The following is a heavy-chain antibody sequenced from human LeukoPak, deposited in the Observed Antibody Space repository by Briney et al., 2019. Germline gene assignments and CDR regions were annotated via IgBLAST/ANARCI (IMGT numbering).Heavy chain of an antibody. CDR2: INPNSGGT. V-gene: IGHV1-2*02. CDR1: GYTFTGYY. CDR3: ARHNGDYWFDY. J-gene: IGHJ4*02. D-gene: IGHD4-17*01. Sequence: ASVKVSCKASGYTFTGYYMHWVRQAPGQGLEWMGWINPNSGGTNYAQKFQGRVTMTRDTSISTAYMELTRLRADDTAVYYCARHNGDYWFDYWGQGTLVTVSS.